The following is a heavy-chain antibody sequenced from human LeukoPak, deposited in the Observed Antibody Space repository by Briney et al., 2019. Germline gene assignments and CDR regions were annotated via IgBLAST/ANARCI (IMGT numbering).Heavy chain of an antibody. CDR3: ARAVKSAAGTRYPCDY. D-gene: IGHD6-13*01. CDR2: ISSSSSYI. J-gene: IGHJ4*02. CDR1: GFTFSSYS. Sequence: GGSLRLSCAASGFTFSSYSMNWVRQAPGKGLEWVSSISSSSSYIYYADSVKGRFTISRDNAKNSLYLQMNSLRAEDTAVYYCARAVKSAAGTRYPCDYWGQGTLVTVSS. V-gene: IGHV3-21*01.